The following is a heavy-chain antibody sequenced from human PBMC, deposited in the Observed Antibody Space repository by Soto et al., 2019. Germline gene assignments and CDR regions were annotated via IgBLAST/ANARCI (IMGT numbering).Heavy chain of an antibody. CDR3: ASERPMYP. J-gene: IGHJ5*02. V-gene: IGHV1-3*01. Sequence: QVQLVQSGAEVKKPGASVKVSCKTSGYSFSDYAMHWLRQAPGQRPEWMGWITGGRGNTKYSQKFQGRVTITRDTSASTTYMELTGLTSADTAVYICASERPMYPWGQGTLVTVSS. CDR1: GYSFSDYA. D-gene: IGHD2-8*01. CDR2: ITGGRGNT.